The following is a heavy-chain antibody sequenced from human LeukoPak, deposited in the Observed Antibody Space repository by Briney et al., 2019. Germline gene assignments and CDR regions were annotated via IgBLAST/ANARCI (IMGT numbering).Heavy chain of an antibody. CDR2: IYYTGST. CDR1: GGAITNYH. Sequence: SETLSLTCGVSGGAITNYHWNWIRQAPGKGLEWLGYIYYTGSTTYNPSVKSRITISLDTSKKQISLKLHSVTAADTAVYYCARRGPWGEPRPFDYWGQGSLVTVSS. CDR3: ARRGPWGEPRPFDY. J-gene: IGHJ4*02. V-gene: IGHV4-59*01. D-gene: IGHD3-16*01.